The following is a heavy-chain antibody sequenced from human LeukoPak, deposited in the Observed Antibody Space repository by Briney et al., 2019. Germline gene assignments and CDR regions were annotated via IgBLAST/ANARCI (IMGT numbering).Heavy chain of an antibody. CDR1: GGSITNSKW. D-gene: IGHD3-10*01. V-gene: IGHV4-4*02. CDR3: AGKDFGTQNFDF. Sequence: SETLPLTCDVSGGSITNSKWWTWLRPPPGKGLEWIGEIYHSGSSNYNPSLRSRVTISVDKSKNQFSLKLYSVTAADTALYYCAGKDFGTQNFDFWGQGTLVTVSS. CDR2: IYHSGSS. J-gene: IGHJ4*02.